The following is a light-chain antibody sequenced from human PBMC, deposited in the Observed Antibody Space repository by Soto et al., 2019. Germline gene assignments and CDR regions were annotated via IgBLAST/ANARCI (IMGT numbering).Light chain of an antibody. J-gene: IGKJ1*01. CDR2: GAS. V-gene: IGKV3-15*01. Sequence: EIVMTQSPATLSVSPGERATLSCRASQRVSSNLAWYQQKPGQAPRLLIYGASTRATGIPARFSGSGSGTEFTLTISSLQYEDFAVYYCQQYNNWPPRGTFGQGTKVEIK. CDR3: QQYNNWPPRGT. CDR1: QRVSSN.